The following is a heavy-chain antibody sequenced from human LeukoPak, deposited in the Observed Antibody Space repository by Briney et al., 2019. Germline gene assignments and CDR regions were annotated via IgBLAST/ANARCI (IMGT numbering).Heavy chain of an antibody. CDR1: GFPFSRYG. CDR2: ISYDGNNQ. Sequence: PGGSLRLSCAASGFPFSRYGMHWVRQAPGKGLEWVAVISYDGNNQYYADSVKGRFTISRDSSKNTLFLQMNSLRAEDTAVYYCAAGDFWSGYIDYWGQGTLVTVS. CDR3: AAGDFWSGYIDY. D-gene: IGHD3-3*01. J-gene: IGHJ4*02. V-gene: IGHV3-30*03.